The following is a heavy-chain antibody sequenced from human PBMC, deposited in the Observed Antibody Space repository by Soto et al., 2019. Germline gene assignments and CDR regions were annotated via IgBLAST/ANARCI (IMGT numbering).Heavy chain of an antibody. V-gene: IGHV5-51*01. J-gene: IGHJ5*02. CDR1: GYSFTSYW. Sequence: GESLKISCTGVGYSFTSYWIGWVRQMPGKGLEWMGIIYPGDSDTRYSPSFQGQVTISADKSISTVYLQWSSLKASDTAMYYCARGYCTTNICDPWFDPWGQGTLVTVSS. CDR3: ARGYCTTNICDPWFDP. D-gene: IGHD2-8*01. CDR2: IYPGDSDT.